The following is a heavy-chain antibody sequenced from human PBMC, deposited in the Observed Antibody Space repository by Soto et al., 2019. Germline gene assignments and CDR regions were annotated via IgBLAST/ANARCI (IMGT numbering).Heavy chain of an antibody. CDR2: IYYSGST. CDR1: GDSLSGYH. Sequence: SETLSLTCTVSGDSLSGYHWNWLRQPPGKGLEWIGYIYYSGSTNYNPSLKSRVTISVDTSKNQFSLKLSSVTAADTAVYYCARYGSGSYQRFDPWGQGTLVTVSS. J-gene: IGHJ5*02. D-gene: IGHD3-10*01. V-gene: IGHV4-59*01. CDR3: ARYGSGSYQRFDP.